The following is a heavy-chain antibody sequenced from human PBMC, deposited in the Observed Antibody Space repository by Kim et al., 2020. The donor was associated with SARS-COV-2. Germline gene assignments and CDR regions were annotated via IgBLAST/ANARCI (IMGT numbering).Heavy chain of an antibody. V-gene: IGHV4-38-2*02. CDR2: IYHSGTT. CDR1: DFSVASGYY. Sequence: SETLSLTCTVSDFSVASGYYWAWIRQPPGKGLEWIGSIYHSGTTYYTPPLKSRLTMSVDTSKNHFSLKLTSVTAADTHIYSCSRSKSTGRLEKFRAFDP. CDR3: SRSKSTGRLEKFRAFDP. D-gene: IGHD1-1*01. J-gene: IGHJ5*02.